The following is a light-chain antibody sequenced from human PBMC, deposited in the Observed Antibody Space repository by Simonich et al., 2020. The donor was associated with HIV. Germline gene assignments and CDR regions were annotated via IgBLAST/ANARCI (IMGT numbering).Light chain of an antibody. Sequence: DIQMTQSPFSLSASVVDRVTITCRASQSIHNYLNWFQPKPGKAPRLLIYAASSLQSGVPSRFSGSGSGTKFTLTITSLQPEDFATYYCQQAIGFPRTFGQGTKVEVK. CDR3: QQAIGFPRT. CDR1: QSIHNY. CDR2: AAS. J-gene: IGKJ1*01. V-gene: IGKV1-39*01.